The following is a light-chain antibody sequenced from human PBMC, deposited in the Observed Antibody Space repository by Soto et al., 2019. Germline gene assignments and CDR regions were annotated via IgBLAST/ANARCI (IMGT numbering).Light chain of an antibody. CDR2: GES. J-gene: IGKJ2*01. CDR1: QSVIGNY. Sequence: ENVLTQSPGTLSLSPGERATLSCRASQSVIGNYLAWYQQKPGQVPRLLIYGESTRAAGVPDRFSGRGSGTDFTLTITRLEPEDFAVYYCQQYGRSPLLYTFGHVTRLGVK. CDR3: QQYGRSPLLYT. V-gene: IGKV3-20*01.